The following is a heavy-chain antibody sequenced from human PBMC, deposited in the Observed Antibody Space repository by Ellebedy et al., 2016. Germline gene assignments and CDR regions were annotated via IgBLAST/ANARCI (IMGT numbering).Heavy chain of an antibody. CDR3: ARQYPSLRGGAFDI. J-gene: IGHJ3*02. D-gene: IGHD4-23*01. Sequence: SETLSLTCSVSGGSISSFYWSWIRQPPRKGLEWIGNIYYSGSTNYNPSLKSRVSISVDTSKNRLSLKLNSVTAADTAVYYCARQYPSLRGGAFDIWGQGTMVTVSS. CDR2: IYYSGST. V-gene: IGHV4-59*08. CDR1: GGSISSFY.